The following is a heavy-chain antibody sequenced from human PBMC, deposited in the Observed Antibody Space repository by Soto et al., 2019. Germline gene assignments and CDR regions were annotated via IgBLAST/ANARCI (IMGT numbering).Heavy chain of an antibody. V-gene: IGHV3-23*01. D-gene: IGHD1-26*01. J-gene: IGHJ4*02. Sequence: EVQLLESGGGLVQPGGSLRLSCAASGFTFSSYAMSWVRQAPGKGLEWVSAISGRGGSTYYADSLKGRFTISRDNSKNTMYLHMNSLRSEDTAVYYFANGPTPDEIVGYYYWGQGTLVTFSA. CDR1: GFTFSSYA. CDR3: ANGPTPDEIVGYYY. CDR2: ISGRGGST.